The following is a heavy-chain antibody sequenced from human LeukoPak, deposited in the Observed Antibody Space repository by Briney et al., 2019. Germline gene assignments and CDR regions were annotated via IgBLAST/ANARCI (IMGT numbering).Heavy chain of an antibody. CDR3: VRAYNGDYNYYMDV. D-gene: IGHD2-8*01. CDR1: GFTFSSYS. Sequence: GGSLRLSCAASGFTFSSYSMNWVRQAPGKGLEWVSYISTTSSTIYYADSVKGRFTISRDNAKNSLYLQMNDLKTEDTAVYYCVRAYNGDYNYYMDVWGKGTTVTVSS. V-gene: IGHV3-48*01. CDR2: ISTTSSTI. J-gene: IGHJ6*03.